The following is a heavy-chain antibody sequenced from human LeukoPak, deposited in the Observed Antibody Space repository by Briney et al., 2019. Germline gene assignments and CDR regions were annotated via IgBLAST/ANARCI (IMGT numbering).Heavy chain of an antibody. CDR2: IIPILGIA. CDR1: GGTFSSYA. J-gene: IGHJ6*02. Sequence: SVKVSCKASGGTFSSYAISWVRQAPGQGLEWMGRIIPILGIANYAQKFQGRVTITADKSTSTAYVELSSLRSEDTAVYYCARVPGEDYYYYGMDVWGQGTTVTVSS. V-gene: IGHV1-69*04. CDR3: ARVPGEDYYYYGMDV. D-gene: IGHD7-27*01.